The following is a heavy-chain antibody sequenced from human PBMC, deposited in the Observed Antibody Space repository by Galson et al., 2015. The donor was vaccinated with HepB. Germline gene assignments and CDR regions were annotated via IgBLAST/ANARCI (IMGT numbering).Heavy chain of an antibody. V-gene: IGHV3-30*04. CDR2: ITYDGTNK. CDR3: VKGGGYSAIRGRGGFDS. D-gene: IGHD5-12*01. CDR1: GFTFNSYA. J-gene: IGHJ4*02. Sequence: SLRLSCAASGFTFNSYAMHWVRQAPGKGPQWVAVITYDGTNKFYARSVKGRFTISRDNSGNTRFLHMNSLRPEDTALYYCVKGGGYSAIRGRGGFDSWGQGALVTVSS.